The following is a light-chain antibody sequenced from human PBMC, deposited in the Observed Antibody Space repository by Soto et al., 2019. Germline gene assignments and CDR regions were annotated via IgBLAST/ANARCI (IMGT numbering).Light chain of an antibody. CDR3: QQCDNWPLT. J-gene: IGKJ4*01. CDR1: QSVRAN. CDR2: GTS. Sequence: EIVLTQSPATLSVSPGERATLSCRASQSVRANLAWYQQKPGQALRLLIYGTSTRATGIPARFSGSGSGTEFTLTISSLQSEDFAVYYCQQCDNWPLTFGGGTKVDIK. V-gene: IGKV3-15*01.